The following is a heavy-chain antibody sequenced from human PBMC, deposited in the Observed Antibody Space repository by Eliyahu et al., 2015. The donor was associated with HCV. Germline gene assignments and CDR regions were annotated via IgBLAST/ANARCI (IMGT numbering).Heavy chain of an antibody. CDR1: GYTFXSYY. D-gene: IGHD6-6*01. V-gene: IGHV1-46*01. CDR3: ARDARSIAAQLRLRYFDL. Sequence: QVQLVQSGAEVKKPGASVKVSCKASGYTFXSYYMHWVRQAPGQGLEWMGIINPSGGSTSYAQKFQGRVTMTRDTSTSTVYMELSSLRSEDTAVYYCARDARSIAAQLRLRYFDLWGRGTLVTVSS. J-gene: IGHJ2*01. CDR2: INPSGGST.